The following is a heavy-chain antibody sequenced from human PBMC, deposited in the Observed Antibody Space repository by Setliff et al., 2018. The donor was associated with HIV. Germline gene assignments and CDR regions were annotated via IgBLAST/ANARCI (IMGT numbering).Heavy chain of an antibody. V-gene: IGHV4-59*01. CDR2: IYYNGNT. CDR3: ARDASTGWRTMGFDY. J-gene: IGHJ4*02. CDR1: GGSFIGYY. D-gene: IGHD6-19*01. Sequence: LSLTCGVYGGSFIGYYRTWIRQPPGKGLEWIGTIYYNGNTNYNPSLKSRVAISVDTSKNLFSLKLTSVTPADTAVYYCARDASTGWRTMGFDYWGQGTLVTVSS.